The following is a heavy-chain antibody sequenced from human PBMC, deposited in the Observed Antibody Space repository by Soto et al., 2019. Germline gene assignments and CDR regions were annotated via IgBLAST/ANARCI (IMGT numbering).Heavy chain of an antibody. CDR1: GIIFRDSW. CDR3: ATPRSWTFDY. CDR2: IKEDGSAA. D-gene: IGHD6-13*01. Sequence: EVQLVESGGGLVQPGGSLRLSCAVSGIIFRDSWMTWFRQAPGRGLEWVANIKEDGSAAYYVGSVKGRFTISRDNARNSLFLQMNSLRPEDTAVYYCATPRSWTFDYWGQGTLVTVSS. V-gene: IGHV3-7*01. J-gene: IGHJ4*02.